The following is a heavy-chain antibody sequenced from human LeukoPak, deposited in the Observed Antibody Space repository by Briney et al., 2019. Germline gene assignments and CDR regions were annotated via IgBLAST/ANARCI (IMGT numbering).Heavy chain of an antibody. V-gene: IGHV3-11*01. CDR1: GFVFSDYY. Sequence: GGSLRLSCAASGFVFSDYYFSWIRQAPGKGLELTAYISSSGATIHYADSVKGRFTISRDNAKKSLYLQMNSLSAEDTAVYYCAREGGIGTYSDAFDIWGQGTMVTVSS. CDR2: ISSSGATI. J-gene: IGHJ3*02. CDR3: AREGGIGTYSDAFDI. D-gene: IGHD1-26*01.